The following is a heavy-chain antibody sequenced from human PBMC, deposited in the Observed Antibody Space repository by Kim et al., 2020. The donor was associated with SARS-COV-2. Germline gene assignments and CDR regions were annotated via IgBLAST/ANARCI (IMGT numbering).Heavy chain of an antibody. CDR2: INHSGST. CDR1: GGSFSNYY. V-gene: IGHV4-34*01. D-gene: IGHD2-2*01. Sequence: SETLSLTCAAYGGSFSNYYLSWIRQPPGKGLEWIGEINHSGSTNYNPSLKSRVTIIVDTSKNQFPLKLSTVTAADTAVYYCAEAATVVVPAALGLGMYYYYYMDVWGQGTTVTVSS. J-gene: IGHJ6*03. CDR3: AEAATVVVPAALGLGMYYYYYMDV.